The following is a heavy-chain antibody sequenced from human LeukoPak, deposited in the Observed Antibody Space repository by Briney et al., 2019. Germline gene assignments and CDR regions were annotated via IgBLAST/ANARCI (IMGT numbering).Heavy chain of an antibody. CDR1: GYTFTSYY. V-gene: IGHV1-46*01. Sequence: ASVKVSCKASGYTFTSYYMHWVRQAPGQGLEWSGIINPRGCSTRYAKKFEGRVTMTREQSTSTVYMELSSLRCEDTAVYLCGRDRMAAAGTFGYWGQGTLVTVSS. CDR3: GRDRMAAAGTFGY. CDR2: INPRGCST. J-gene: IGHJ4*02. D-gene: IGHD6-13*01.